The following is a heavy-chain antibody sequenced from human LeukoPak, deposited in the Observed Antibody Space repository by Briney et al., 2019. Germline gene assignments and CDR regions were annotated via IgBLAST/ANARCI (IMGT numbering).Heavy chain of an antibody. J-gene: IGHJ4*02. Sequence: GGSLRLSCAASGFTFSDYYMSWIRQAPGKGLEWVSYISSSGSTIYYADSVKGRFTISRDNAKNSLYLQMNSLRAEDTAVYYCAGQYYDSSGPFDYWGQGTLVTVSS. V-gene: IGHV3-11*01. CDR3: AGQYYDSSGPFDY. CDR1: GFTFSDYY. D-gene: IGHD3-22*01. CDR2: ISSSGSTI.